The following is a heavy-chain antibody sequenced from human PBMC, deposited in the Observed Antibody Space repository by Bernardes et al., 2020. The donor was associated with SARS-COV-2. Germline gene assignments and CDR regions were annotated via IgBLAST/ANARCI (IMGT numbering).Heavy chain of an antibody. V-gene: IGHV1-18*01. CDR2: ISAYNGNT. Sequence: ASVKVSCKASGYTFTSYGISWVRQAPGQGLEWMGWISAYNGNTNYAQKLQGRVTMTTGTSTSTAYMELRSLRSDDTAVYYCARVGLYCSGGSCYSDYYYYYGMDVWGQGTTVTVSS. J-gene: IGHJ6*02. CDR1: GYTFTSYG. D-gene: IGHD2-15*01. CDR3: ARVGLYCSGGSCYSDYYYYYGMDV.